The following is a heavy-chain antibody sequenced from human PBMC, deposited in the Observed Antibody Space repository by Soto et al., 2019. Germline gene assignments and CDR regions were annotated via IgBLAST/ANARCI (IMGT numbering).Heavy chain of an antibody. J-gene: IGHJ4*02. V-gene: IGHV1-69*02. CDR3: AGGSGYSSGWYFAY. Sequence: QVQLVQSGAEVKKPGSSVKVSCKASGGTFSSYTISWVRQAPGQGLEWMGRIIPILGIANYAQKFQGRVTITAEKSTSTAYMELSSLRSEDTAVYYCAGGSGYSSGWYFAYWGQGTLVTVSS. D-gene: IGHD6-19*01. CDR1: GGTFSSYT. CDR2: IIPILGIA.